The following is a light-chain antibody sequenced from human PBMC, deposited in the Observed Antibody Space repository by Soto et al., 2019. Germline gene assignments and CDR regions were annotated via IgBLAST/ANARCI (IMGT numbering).Light chain of an antibody. J-gene: IGKJ1*01. V-gene: IGKV3D-15*01. Sequence: EIVMTQSPATLSVSPGERATLSCRASQSVNSNLAWYQQRPGQAPSLLIYGAFNRATNSSASFSGSVSGTEFTLTLTSMQSEDFAIYYCQQYNTWPRTFGQGTKVEIK. CDR2: GAF. CDR3: QQYNTWPRT. CDR1: QSVNSN.